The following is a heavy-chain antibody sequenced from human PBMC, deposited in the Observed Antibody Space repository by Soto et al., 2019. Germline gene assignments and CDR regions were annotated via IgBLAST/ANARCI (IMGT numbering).Heavy chain of an antibody. CDR2: IIPTFGTA. CDR1: GGTFSSYA. CDR3: ARVSYYDILTGYDPRGWFDP. Sequence: QVQLVQSGAEVKKPGSSVKVSCKASGGTFSSYAISWVRQAPGQGLEWMGGIIPTFGTANYAQKFQGRVTITADKSTSTAYMELSSLRSEDTAVYYCARVSYYDILTGYDPRGWFDPWGQGTLVTVSS. J-gene: IGHJ5*02. D-gene: IGHD3-9*01. V-gene: IGHV1-69*06.